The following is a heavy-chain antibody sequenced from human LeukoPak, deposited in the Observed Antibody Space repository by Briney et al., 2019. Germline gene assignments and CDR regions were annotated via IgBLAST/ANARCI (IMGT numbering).Heavy chain of an antibody. CDR1: GFTFSSYS. CDR3: AGDSFGSSGNY. CDR2: ISSSSSYI. Sequence: GGSLRLSCAASGFTFSSYSMNWVRQAPGKGVEWVSSISSSSSYIYYADSVKGRFTISRDNAKNSLYLQMNSLRAEDTAVYYCAGDSFGSSGNYWGQGTLVTVSS. V-gene: IGHV3-21*01. D-gene: IGHD3-22*01. J-gene: IGHJ4*02.